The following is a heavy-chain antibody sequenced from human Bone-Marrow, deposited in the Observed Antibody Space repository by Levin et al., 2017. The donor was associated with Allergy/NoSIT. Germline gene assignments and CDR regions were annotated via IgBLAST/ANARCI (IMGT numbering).Heavy chain of an antibody. CDR3: ARENIGTPGTTANDY. CDR1: GFTFSNFW. D-gene: IGHD1-1*01. V-gene: IGHV3-7*01. CDR2: IKGDGREK. Sequence: GGSLRLSCVASGFTFSNFWMTWVRQAPGKGLEWVATIKGDGREKYYVDSLKGRFTLSRYHAKNSLYLQMNSLRAEDTAFYYCARENIGTPGTTANDYWGQGTLVTVSS. J-gene: IGHJ4*02.